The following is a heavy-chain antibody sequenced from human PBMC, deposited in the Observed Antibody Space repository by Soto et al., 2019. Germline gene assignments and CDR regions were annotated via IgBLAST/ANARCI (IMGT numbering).Heavy chain of an antibody. Sequence: QITLNESGPTQVKPRQTLTLTCTFSGFSLTTSGVGVGWIRQSPGKAPEWLALIYWDDDKRYSPSLKSRLTITEDTSKNQVVLSRADLYPAETATYYCAHRVLRTVFGLVTSTAIYFDFWGQGTPVAVSS. J-gene: IGHJ4*02. CDR3: AHRVLRTVFGLVTSTAIYFDF. D-gene: IGHD3-3*01. CDR1: GFSLTTSGVG. V-gene: IGHV2-5*02. CDR2: IYWDDDK.